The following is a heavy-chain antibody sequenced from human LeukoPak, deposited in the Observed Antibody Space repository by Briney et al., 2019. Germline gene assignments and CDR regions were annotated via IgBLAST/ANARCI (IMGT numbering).Heavy chain of an antibody. CDR3: ARAETNIVLMVYANWFDP. CDR2: ISSSSSYI. CDR1: GFTFSSYS. J-gene: IGHJ5*02. Sequence: GGSLRLSCAASGFTFSSYSMNWVRQAPGKGLEWVSSISSSSSYIYYADSVKGRFTIPRDNAKNSLYLQMNSLRAEDTAVYYCARAETNIVLMVYANWFDPWGQGTLVTVSS. D-gene: IGHD2-8*01. V-gene: IGHV3-21*01.